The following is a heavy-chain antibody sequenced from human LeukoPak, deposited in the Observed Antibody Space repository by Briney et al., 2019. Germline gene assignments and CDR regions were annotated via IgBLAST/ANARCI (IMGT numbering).Heavy chain of an antibody. V-gene: IGHV3-23*01. D-gene: IGHD3-10*01. CDR1: GFTFSSYS. Sequence: GGSLRLSCAASGFTFSSYSMNWVRQAPGKGLEWVSTISTSGGSTYYADSVKGRFTISRDNSKNTLYLQMNSLRAEDTAVYYCAKVRFGVTARYHFDFWGQGTLVTVSS. CDR2: ISTSGGST. CDR3: AKVRFGVTARYHFDF. J-gene: IGHJ4*02.